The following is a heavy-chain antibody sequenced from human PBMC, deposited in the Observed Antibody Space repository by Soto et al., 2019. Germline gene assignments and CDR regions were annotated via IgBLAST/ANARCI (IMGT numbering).Heavy chain of an antibody. J-gene: IGHJ6*02. V-gene: IGHV3-23*01. D-gene: IGHD3-3*01. CDR2: ISGSGGST. CDR1: GFTFSSYA. CDR3: AKDLTGYDFWSGYYRDYYYYGMDV. Sequence: PGGSLRLSCAASGFTFSSYAMSWVRQAPGKGLEWVSAISGSGGSTYYADSVKGRFTISRDNSKNTLYLQMNSLRAEDTAVYYCAKDLTGYDFWSGYYRDYYYYGMDVWGQGTTVTVSS.